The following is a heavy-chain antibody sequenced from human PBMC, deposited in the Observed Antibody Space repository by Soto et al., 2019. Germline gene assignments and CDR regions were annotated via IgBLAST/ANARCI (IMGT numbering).Heavy chain of an antibody. CDR2: ISHSGNT. CDR3: ARQGAGGRAFDI. CDR1: GGSISSSSYY. Sequence: QVQLNESGPGLVTPSETLSLTCTVSGGSISSSSYYWGWIRQPPGKGLEWIGSISHSGNTYYNPSLKSRVTLSEDTSKNQFSLKLSSVTAADTAVYYCARQGAGGRAFDIWGQGTLVTVSS. D-gene: IGHD3-10*01. J-gene: IGHJ3*02. V-gene: IGHV4-39*01.